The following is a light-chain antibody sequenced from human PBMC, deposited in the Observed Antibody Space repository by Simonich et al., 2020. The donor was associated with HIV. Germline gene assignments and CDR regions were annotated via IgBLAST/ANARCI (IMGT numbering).Light chain of an antibody. V-gene: IGKV1-9*01. CDR3: QHLNSVPFT. Sequence: IQLTQSPSFLSASVGDRVTITCRASQGISSYLAWYQQKPEEDPKLLINAASTLQSGVPARFSGSGSGTEFTLTISSLQPEDFATYYCQHLNSVPFTFGPGTKVDI. CDR1: QGISSY. J-gene: IGKJ3*01. CDR2: AAS.